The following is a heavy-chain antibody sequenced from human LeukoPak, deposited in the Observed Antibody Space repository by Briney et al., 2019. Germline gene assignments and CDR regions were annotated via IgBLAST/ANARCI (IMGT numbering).Heavy chain of an antibody. CDR2: INSDGTST. Sequence: GGYLRLSCAASGFTFSSYWMHWVRQAPGMGLMWFSRINSDGTSTSYADSVKGRFTISRDNAKNTLYLQMNSLRAEDTAVYYCARAGGGYSYGHQGYWGQGTLVTVSS. D-gene: IGHD5-18*01. J-gene: IGHJ4*02. CDR1: GFTFSSYW. V-gene: IGHV3-74*01. CDR3: ARAGGGYSYGHQGY.